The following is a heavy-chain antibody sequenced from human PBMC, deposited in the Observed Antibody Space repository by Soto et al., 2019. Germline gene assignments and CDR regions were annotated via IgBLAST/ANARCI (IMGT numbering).Heavy chain of an antibody. CDR1: GYSFTSYW. CDR3: AVRRLQNSLGFDAFDI. Sequence: GESLKISCKGSGYSFTSYWIGWVRQMPGKGLEWMGIIYPGDSDTRYSPSFQGQVTISADKSISTAYLQWSSLKASDTAMYYCAVRRLQNSLGFDAFDIWGQGTMVTVSS. V-gene: IGHV5-51*01. J-gene: IGHJ3*02. CDR2: IYPGDSDT. D-gene: IGHD7-27*01.